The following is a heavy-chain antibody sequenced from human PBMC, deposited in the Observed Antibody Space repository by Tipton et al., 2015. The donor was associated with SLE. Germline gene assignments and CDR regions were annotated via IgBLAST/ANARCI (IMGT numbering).Heavy chain of an antibody. V-gene: IGHV3-23*01. CDR1: GFTFRTYA. CDR2: ISGGGGST. D-gene: IGHD2-21*01. J-gene: IGHJ4*02. CDR3: AKDRYCGGGTCFASYFDL. Sequence: SLRLSCAASGFTFRTYAMAWVRQSPGKGLEWVSLISGGGGSTHYVDSVRGRFTISRDNSKNTLSLQLNTLRGDDTAIYYCAKDRYCGGGTCFASYFDLWGQGTPVTVSS.